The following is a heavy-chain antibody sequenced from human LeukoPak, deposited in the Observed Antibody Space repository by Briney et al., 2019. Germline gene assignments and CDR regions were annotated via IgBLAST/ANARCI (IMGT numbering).Heavy chain of an antibody. V-gene: IGHV4-38-2*01. CDR1: GYSISSDYY. D-gene: IGHD6-6*01. CDR2: IYRSGST. Sequence: SETLSLTCAVSGYSISSDYYWGWIRQPPGKGLEWIGSIYRSGSTYYNPSLKSRVTISVDTSKNQFSLKLSSVTAADTAVYYCARPYSSSARGAFDIWGQGTMVTVSS. J-gene: IGHJ3*02. CDR3: ARPYSSSARGAFDI.